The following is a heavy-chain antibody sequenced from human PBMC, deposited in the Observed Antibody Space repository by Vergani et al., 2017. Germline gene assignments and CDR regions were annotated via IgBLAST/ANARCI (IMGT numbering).Heavy chain of an antibody. CDR1: GFTFSSYS. D-gene: IGHD3-22*01. Sequence: EVQLVESGGGLVQPGGSLRLSCAASGFTFSSYSMNWVRQAPGKGLEWVSYISSSSSTIYYADSVKGRFTISRDNAKNSLYLQMNSLRDEDTAVYYCARELDYYDSSGSKEYYFDYWGQGTLVTVSS. CDR3: ARELDYYDSSGSKEYYFDY. J-gene: IGHJ4*02. CDR2: ISSSSSTI. V-gene: IGHV3-48*02.